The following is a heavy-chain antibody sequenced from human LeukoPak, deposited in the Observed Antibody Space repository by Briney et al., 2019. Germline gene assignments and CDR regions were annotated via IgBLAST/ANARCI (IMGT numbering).Heavy chain of an antibody. D-gene: IGHD3-10*01. V-gene: IGHV4-59*01. CDR2: IYYSGST. J-gene: IGHJ5*02. CDR3: ARVSWFGELFGWFDP. CDR1: GGSISSYY. Sequence: PSETLSLTCTVSGGSISSYYWSWIRQPPGKGLEWIGYIYYSGSTNYNPSLKRRVTISVDTSKNQFSLKLSSVTAADTAVYYCARVSWFGELFGWFDPWGQGTLVTVSS.